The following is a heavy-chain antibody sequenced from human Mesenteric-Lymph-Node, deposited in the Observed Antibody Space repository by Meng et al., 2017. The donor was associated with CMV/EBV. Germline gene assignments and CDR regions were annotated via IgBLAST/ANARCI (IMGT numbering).Heavy chain of an antibody. CDR1: GDSVSSDSAA. Sequence: SCAISGDSVSSDSAAWNWIRQSPSRGLEWLGRTYYRSKWYNDYAVSVKSRITINPDTSKNQFSLQLNSVTPEDTAVYYCARVLVAWYNWFDPWGQGTLVTVSS. J-gene: IGHJ5*02. CDR3: ARVLVAWYNWFDP. D-gene: IGHD5-12*01. CDR2: TYYRSKWYN. V-gene: IGHV6-1*01.